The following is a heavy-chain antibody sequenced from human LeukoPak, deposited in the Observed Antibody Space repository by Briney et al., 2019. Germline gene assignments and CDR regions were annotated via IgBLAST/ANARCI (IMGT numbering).Heavy chain of an antibody. J-gene: IGHJ4*02. D-gene: IGHD6-13*01. CDR3: ATTKEEQLVRYFDY. V-gene: IGHV4-39*07. CDR1: GGSISSSSYY. Sequence: SETLSLTCTVSGGSISSSSYYWGWIRQPPGKGLEWIGSIYYSGSTYYNPSLKSRVTISVDRSKNQFSLKLSSVTAADTAVYYCATTKEEQLVRYFDYWGQGTLVTVSS. CDR2: IYYSGST.